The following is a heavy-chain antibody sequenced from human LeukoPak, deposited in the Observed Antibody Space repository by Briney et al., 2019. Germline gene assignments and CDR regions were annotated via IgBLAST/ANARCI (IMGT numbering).Heavy chain of an antibody. CDR2: ISDGGDST. Sequence: GGSLRLSCAASGFTFSIYAMTWVRQAPGKGLEWVSAISDGGDSTFYADSVKGRFTISRDNSNNTLYLQVNSLRAEDTAVYYCAKDSRNSGGNPRGYFDYWGQGTLVTVSS. D-gene: IGHD4-23*01. CDR3: AKDSRNSGGNPRGYFDY. V-gene: IGHV3-23*01. J-gene: IGHJ4*02. CDR1: GFTFSIYA.